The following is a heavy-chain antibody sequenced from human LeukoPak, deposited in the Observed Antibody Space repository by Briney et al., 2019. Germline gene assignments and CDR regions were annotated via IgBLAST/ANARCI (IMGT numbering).Heavy chain of an antibody. CDR2: IYSGGST. J-gene: IGHJ2*01. D-gene: IGHD6-19*01. Sequence: GGSLRLSCAASGFTVSSDYMSWVRQAPGKGLEWVSVIYSGGSTYYADSVRGRFTISRDDSKNTLDLQLDSLRSDDTAVYYCSRSRLSGSHWYCDLWGRGTLVTVCS. V-gene: IGHV3-53*01. CDR1: GFTVSSDY. CDR3: SRSRLSGSHWYCDL.